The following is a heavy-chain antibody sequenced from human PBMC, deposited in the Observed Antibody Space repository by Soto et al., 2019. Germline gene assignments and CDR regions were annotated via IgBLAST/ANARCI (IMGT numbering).Heavy chain of an antibody. Sequence: EVQLLESGGGLVQPGGSLRLSCAASGFTFSSYAMSWVRQAPGKGLEWVSVISGSGGSTYYADSVKGRFTISRDNSKNTLYLQMNSLRAEDTAGYYYARRGPVTYFDYWGQGTLVTVSS. CDR3: ARRGPVTYFDY. V-gene: IGHV3-23*01. D-gene: IGHD3-10*01. J-gene: IGHJ4*02. CDR1: GFTFSSYA. CDR2: ISGSGGST.